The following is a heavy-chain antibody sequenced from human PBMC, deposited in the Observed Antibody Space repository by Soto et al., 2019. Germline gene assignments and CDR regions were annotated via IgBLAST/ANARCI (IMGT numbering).Heavy chain of an antibody. V-gene: IGHV4-59*12. CDR2: IYYSGST. D-gene: IGHD6-25*01. CDR3: AKSSVAASSTPWFDP. CDR1: GGSISSYY. J-gene: IGHJ5*02. Sequence: SETLSLTCTVSGGSISSYYWSWIRQPPGKGLEWIGYIYYSGSTNYNPSLKSRVTISVDTSKNQFSLKLTSVTAVDTAVYYCAKSSVAASSTPWFDPWGQGTLVTVSS.